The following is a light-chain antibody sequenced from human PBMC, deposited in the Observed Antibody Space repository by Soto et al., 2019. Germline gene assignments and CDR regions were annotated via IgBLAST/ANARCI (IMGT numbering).Light chain of an antibody. Sequence: LTQPRSVSGSPGQSVAISCTGTSSDVGGYNYVSWYQQHPGKAPKLMIYDVTKRPSGVPDRSSGSSSGNTASLTISGLQAEDEADYFCCSYAGSYSYVFGTGTKVTVL. CDR1: SSDVGGYNY. J-gene: IGLJ1*01. V-gene: IGLV2-11*01. CDR3: CSYAGSYSYV. CDR2: DVT.